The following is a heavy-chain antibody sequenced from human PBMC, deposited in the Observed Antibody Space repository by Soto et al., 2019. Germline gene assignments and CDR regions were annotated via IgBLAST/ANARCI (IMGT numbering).Heavy chain of an antibody. Sequence: ASVKVSCKASGYTFTDYYMHWVRQAPGQGLEWMGWINPNSGGTNYAQKFQGWVTMTKDTSISTAYMELTRLRSDDTAVYYCARDFVVASTIPRYYYFYYGMDIWGQGTTVTVSS. V-gene: IGHV1-2*04. D-gene: IGHD2-15*01. CDR1: GYTFTDYY. J-gene: IGHJ6*02. CDR3: ARDFVVASTIPRYYYFYYGMDI. CDR2: INPNSGGT.